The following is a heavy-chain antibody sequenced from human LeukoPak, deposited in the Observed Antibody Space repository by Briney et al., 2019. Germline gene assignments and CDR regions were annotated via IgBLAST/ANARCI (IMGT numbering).Heavy chain of an antibody. D-gene: IGHD2-21*02. J-gene: IGHJ4*02. CDR3: ARGPWGVVVTAGYLY. V-gene: IGHV3-23*01. CDR1: GFTFSSYA. Sequence: QPGGSLRLSCAASGFTFSSYAMSWVRQAPGKGLEWVSSISGNSGDIYYADSVKGRFTISRDNSKNTLYLQMNSLRAEDTTVYYCARGPWGVVVTAGYLYWGQGTLVTVSS. CDR2: ISGNSGDI.